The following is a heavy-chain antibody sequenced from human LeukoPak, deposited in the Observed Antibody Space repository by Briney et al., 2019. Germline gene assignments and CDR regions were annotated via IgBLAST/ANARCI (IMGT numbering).Heavy chain of an antibody. J-gene: IGHJ3*02. CDR2: MSYDGSNE. V-gene: IGHV3-30-3*01. CDR3: ATTGGYCSSTSCADAFDI. Sequence: PGGSLRLSCVASGFTFSRSAVHWVRQAPGKGLEWVAVMSYDGSNEYYGDSVKGRFTISRDNSKNTLYLQMNSLRAEDTAVYYCATTGGYCSSTSCADAFDIWGQGTMVTVSS. D-gene: IGHD2-2*01. CDR1: GFTFSRSA.